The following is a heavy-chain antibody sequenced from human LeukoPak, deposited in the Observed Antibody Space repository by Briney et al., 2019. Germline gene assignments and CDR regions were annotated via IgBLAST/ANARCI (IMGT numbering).Heavy chain of an antibody. CDR1: GYTFTSYY. CDR2: VNPSGGST. V-gene: IGHV1-46*01. CDR3: ARESPTAVASDY. D-gene: IGHD6-19*01. Sequence: ASVKVSCKASGYTFTSYYMHWVRQAPGQGLEWMGIVNPSGGSTSYAQKLQGRVTMTTDTSTSTAYMELRSLRSDDTAVYYCARESPTAVASDYWGQGTLVTVSS. J-gene: IGHJ4*02.